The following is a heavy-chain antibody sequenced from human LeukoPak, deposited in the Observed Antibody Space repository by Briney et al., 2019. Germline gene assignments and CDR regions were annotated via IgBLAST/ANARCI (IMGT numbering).Heavy chain of an antibody. Sequence: GGSLRLSCTGSGFAFGNYGMTWVRQPPGKGLEWVSAITGSGGRTRYTDSVTGRFTISRDNSGNTLFLQMNSLRAEDTAVYYCAKDPNGDYLGAFDFWGPGTLVTVSS. CDR3: AKDPNGDYLGAFDF. CDR1: GFAFGNYG. CDR2: ITGSGGRT. D-gene: IGHD4-17*01. J-gene: IGHJ3*01. V-gene: IGHV3-23*01.